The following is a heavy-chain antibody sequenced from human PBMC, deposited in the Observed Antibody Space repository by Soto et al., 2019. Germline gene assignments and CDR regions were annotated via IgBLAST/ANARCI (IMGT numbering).Heavy chain of an antibody. V-gene: IGHV3-30-3*01. CDR1: GFTFSSYA. D-gene: IGHD4-17*01. J-gene: IGHJ6*01. CDR2: ISYDGSNK. CDR3: ARVGMTTVTTFYYYYGMDV. Sequence: QVQLVESGGGVVQPGRSLRLSCAASGFTFSSYAMHWVRQAPGKGLEWVAVISYDGSNKYYADSVKGRFTISRDNSKNTLYLQMNSLRAEDTAVYYCARVGMTTVTTFYYYYGMDVW.